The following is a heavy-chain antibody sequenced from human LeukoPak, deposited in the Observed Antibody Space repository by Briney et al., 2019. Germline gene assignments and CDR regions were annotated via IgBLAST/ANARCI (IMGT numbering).Heavy chain of an antibody. CDR2: IKQDGREI. V-gene: IGHV3-7*01. Sequence: GGSLRLSCATSGFTLSSYWMSWVRQAPGKGLEWVANIKQDGREIDFVDSVKGRFTISRDNAKNSLDLQMNSLRVEDTAVYYCARGKLSFDYWGKGTLVTVSS. D-gene: IGHD4-23*01. J-gene: IGHJ4*02. CDR3: ARGKLSFDY. CDR1: GFTLSSYW.